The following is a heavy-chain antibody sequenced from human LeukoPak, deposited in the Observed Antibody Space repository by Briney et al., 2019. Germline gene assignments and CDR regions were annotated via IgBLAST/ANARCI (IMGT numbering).Heavy chain of an antibody. J-gene: IGHJ3*02. CDR3: ARDNALSGGAFDI. Sequence: SSETLSLTCTVSGGSISSSSNYWGCIRQPPGKGLEWIGSIYYSGSTYYNPSLKSRVTISVDTSKNQFSLQLSSVTAADTAVYYCARDNALSGGAFDIWGQGTMVTVSS. CDR1: GGSISSSSNY. D-gene: IGHD2-15*01. CDR2: IYYSGST. V-gene: IGHV4-39*07.